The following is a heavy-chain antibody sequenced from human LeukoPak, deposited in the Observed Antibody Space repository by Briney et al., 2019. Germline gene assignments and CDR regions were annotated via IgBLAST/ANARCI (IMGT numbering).Heavy chain of an antibody. J-gene: IGHJ4*02. CDR2: ISKSGINI. V-gene: IGHV3-48*03. CDR3: ARGSSDWYGIDY. Sequence: GGSPRLSCAAPGFTLRSYEMKWVRQAPGEGVEWVVYISKSGINIFNADSVKGRFSISRDNAKSSLYLQLNSLRAEDTAVYYCARGSSDWYGIDYWGQGTLVTVSS. D-gene: IGHD6-13*01. CDR1: GFTLRSYE.